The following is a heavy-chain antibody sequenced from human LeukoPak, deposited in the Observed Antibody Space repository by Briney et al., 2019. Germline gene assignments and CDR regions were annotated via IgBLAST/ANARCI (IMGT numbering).Heavy chain of an antibody. CDR1: GGTFSSYA. D-gene: IGHD3-22*01. CDR2: IIPIFGTA. Sequence: ASVKVSCKASGGTFSSYAISWVRQAPGQGLEWMGGIIPIFGTANYAQKFQGRVTITTDESTSTAYMELSSLRSEDTAVYYCASRPKYSYDSHFDYWGPGTPVTASS. CDR3: ASRPKYSYDSHFDY. J-gene: IGHJ4*02. V-gene: IGHV1-69*05.